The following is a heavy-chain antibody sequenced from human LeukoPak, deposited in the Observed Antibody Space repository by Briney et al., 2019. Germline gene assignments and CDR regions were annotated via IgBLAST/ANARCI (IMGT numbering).Heavy chain of an antibody. V-gene: IGHV3-11*05. D-gene: IGHD6-19*01. CDR3: ATVPEGDGSGWYGVSQRVTGYYGMDV. Sequence: GGSLRLSCAASGFTLSDYYMSWIRQAPGKGLEWVSYISSSSSYTNYADSVKGRFTISRDNAKNSLYLQMNSLRAEDTAVYYCATVPEGDGSGWYGVSQRVTGYYGMDVWGQGTTVTVSS. CDR1: GFTLSDYY. J-gene: IGHJ6*02. CDR2: ISSSSSYT.